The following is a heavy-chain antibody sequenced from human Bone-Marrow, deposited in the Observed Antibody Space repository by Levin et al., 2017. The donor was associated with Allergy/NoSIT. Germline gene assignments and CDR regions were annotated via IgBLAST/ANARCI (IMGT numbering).Heavy chain of an antibody. Sequence: ASVKVSCVASGFTVSSNYMRWVRQAPGKGLEWVSLIYSEGTTDYADSVKGRFTISRDKSKNTLYLQMNSLRVEDTAVYYCARDGGVQVGGDYVGQGTLVTVSS. D-gene: IGHD2-8*02. CDR1: GFTVSSNY. CDR3: ARDGGVQVGGDY. CDR2: IYSEGTT. V-gene: IGHV3-66*01. J-gene: IGHJ4*02.